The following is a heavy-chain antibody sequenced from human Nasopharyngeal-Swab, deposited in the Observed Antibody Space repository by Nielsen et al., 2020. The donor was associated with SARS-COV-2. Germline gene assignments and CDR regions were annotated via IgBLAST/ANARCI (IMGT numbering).Heavy chain of an antibody. CDR3: ARGMDVAPVARPHHYYYMDV. V-gene: IGHV4-34*01. Sequence: GSLRLSCAVYGGSFSGYYWSWIRQRPGKGLEWIGEINHSGRSNYNPSLKSRVIISVHTSTKQFSLKLSSVTAADTAVYYCARGMDVAPVARPHHYYYMDVWGKGTTVTVSS. J-gene: IGHJ6*03. CDR1: GGSFSGYY. D-gene: IGHD6-6*01. CDR2: INHSGRS.